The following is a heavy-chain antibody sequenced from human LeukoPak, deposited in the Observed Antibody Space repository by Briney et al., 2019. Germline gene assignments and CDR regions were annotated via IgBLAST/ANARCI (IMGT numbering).Heavy chain of an antibody. CDR3: ARGLAARFNWFDP. CDR1: GYTFTSYG. CDR2: ITPYNGNT. V-gene: IGHV1-18*01. J-gene: IGHJ5*02. Sequence: ASVKVSCKASGYTFTSYGFSWVRQAPGQGLEWMGWITPYNGNTKYAQKLQGRVTMTTDTSTSTAYMELRSLTSDDTAVYYCARGLAARFNWFDPWGQGTLVTVSS. D-gene: IGHD6-13*01.